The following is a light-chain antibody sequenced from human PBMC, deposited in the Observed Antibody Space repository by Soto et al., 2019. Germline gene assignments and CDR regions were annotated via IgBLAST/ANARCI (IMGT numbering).Light chain of an antibody. V-gene: IGLV2-14*03. J-gene: IGLJ1*01. CDR3: VSYRDINAAV. CDR2: DIN. CDR1: SSDVGGYNY. Sequence: QSVLTQPASVSGSPGQSITISCTGTSSDVGGYNYVSWYQQYPGKAPKLMIYDINNRPSGVSSRFSGSKSGNTASLTISGLQAEDEADYYCVSYRDINAAVFGTGTKLTVL.